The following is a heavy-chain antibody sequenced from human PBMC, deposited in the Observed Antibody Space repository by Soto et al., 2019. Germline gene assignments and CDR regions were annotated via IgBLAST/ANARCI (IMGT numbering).Heavy chain of an antibody. D-gene: IGHD3-16*01. Sequence: GGSLRLSCAASGFTFSSYEMNWVRQAPGKGLEWVSYISSSGSTIYYADSVKGRFTISRDNAKNSLYLQMNSLRAEDTAVYYCARDLGEVRGIQLRSDAFDIWGQGTMVTVSS. CDR1: GFTFSSYE. J-gene: IGHJ3*02. CDR3: ARDLGEVRGIQLRSDAFDI. V-gene: IGHV3-48*03. CDR2: ISSSGSTI.